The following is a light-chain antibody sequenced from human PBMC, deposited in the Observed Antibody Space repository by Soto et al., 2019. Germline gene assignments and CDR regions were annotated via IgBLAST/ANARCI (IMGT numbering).Light chain of an antibody. CDR1: SSDVGTYNY. V-gene: IGLV2-11*01. CDR2: DVS. CDR3: CSYAGSYTVI. Sequence: SALTQPRSVSGSPGQSVTISCTGTSSDVGTYNYVSWYQQHPGKAPKFMIYDVSERPSGVPDRFSGSKSGNTASLTISGLQAEDEADYYCCSYAGSYTVIFGGGTKLTVL. J-gene: IGLJ2*01.